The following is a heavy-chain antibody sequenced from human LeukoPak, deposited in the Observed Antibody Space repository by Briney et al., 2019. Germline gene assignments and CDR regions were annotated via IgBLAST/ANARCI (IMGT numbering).Heavy chain of an antibody. Sequence: GVSLRLSCAASGFSVSNTYMSWVRQAPGKGLEWVSVIYSGDSGVSTYYADSVKGRFTISRHNSKNTLHLQMSSLRAEDTAVYFCARSAARLRYYYAMDVWGQGTTVTVCS. CDR1: GFSVSNTY. D-gene: IGHD6-6*01. CDR3: ARSAARLRYYYAMDV. V-gene: IGHV3-53*04. J-gene: IGHJ6*02. CDR2: IYSGDSGVST.